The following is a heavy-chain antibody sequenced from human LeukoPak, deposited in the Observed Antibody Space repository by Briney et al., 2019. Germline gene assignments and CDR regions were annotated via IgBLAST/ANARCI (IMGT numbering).Heavy chain of an antibody. D-gene: IGHD3-10*01. V-gene: IGHV4-34*01. CDR1: GGSFSGYY. CDR2: INRGGST. CDR3: ARGYGSGSYYAY. J-gene: IGHJ4*02. Sequence: SETLSLTCAVYGGSFSGYYWSWIRQPPGKGLEWIGEINRGGSTDYNPSLQSRVTISVDTSKNQFSLKLNSVTAADTAVYYCARGYGSGSYYAYWGQGTLVSVSS.